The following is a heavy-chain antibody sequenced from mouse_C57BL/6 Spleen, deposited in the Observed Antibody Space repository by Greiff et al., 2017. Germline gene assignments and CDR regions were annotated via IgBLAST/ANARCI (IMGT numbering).Heavy chain of an antibody. CDR3: ARSSGGYGFAY. D-gene: IGHD2-2*01. CDR1: GYAFTNYL. CDR2: IKPGSGGT. V-gene: IGHV1-54*01. J-gene: IGHJ3*01. Sequence: QVQLQQSGAELVRPGTSVKVSCKASGYAFTNYLLEWVKQRPGQGLEWIGVIKPGSGGTNYNEKFKGKATLTADKSSSTAYMQLSSLTSEDSAVYFCARSSGGYGFAYWGQGTLVTVSA.